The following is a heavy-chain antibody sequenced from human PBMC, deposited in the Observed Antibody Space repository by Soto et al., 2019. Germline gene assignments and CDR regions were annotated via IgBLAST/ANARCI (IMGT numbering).Heavy chain of an antibody. CDR2: IDPSGVTT. Sequence: RKASGYTKSIYFRGCGRQVPGQGLEWMGMIDPSGVTTKSAQKFQGRITLTRDTSTSTVYMELSSLRPEDTAVYYRARLYVKWFDPWGQGTLVTVSS. CDR1: GYTKSIYF. V-gene: IGHV1-46*01. D-gene: IGHD3-16*01. CDR3: ARLYVKWFDP. J-gene: IGHJ5*02.